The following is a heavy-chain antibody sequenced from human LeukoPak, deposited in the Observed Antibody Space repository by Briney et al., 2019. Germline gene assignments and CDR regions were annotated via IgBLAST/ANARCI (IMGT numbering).Heavy chain of an antibody. CDR1: GFTFSSYA. CDR3: ARGGYDILTGYSPFDY. Sequence: GGSLRLSCAASGFTFSSYAMSWVRQAPGKGLEWVSSISSSSSYIYYADSVKGRFTISRDNAKNSLYLQMNSLRAEDTAVYYCARGGYDILTGYSPFDYWGQGTLVTVSS. D-gene: IGHD3-9*01. V-gene: IGHV3-21*01. J-gene: IGHJ4*02. CDR2: ISSSSSYI.